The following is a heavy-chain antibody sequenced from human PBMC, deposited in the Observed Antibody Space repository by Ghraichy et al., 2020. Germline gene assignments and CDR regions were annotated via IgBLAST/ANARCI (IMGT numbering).Heavy chain of an antibody. D-gene: IGHD3-22*01. J-gene: IGHJ4*02. CDR2: ISGSGGST. CDR3: AKGCDSSGYCALVFDY. CDR1: GFTFSSYA. Sequence: GGSLRLSCAASGFTFSSYAMSWVRQAPGKGLEWVSSISGSGGSTYYADSVKGRFTISRDNSKNTLYLQMNGLRAEDTAVYYCAKGCDSSGYCALVFDYWGQGTLVTVSS. V-gene: IGHV3-23*01.